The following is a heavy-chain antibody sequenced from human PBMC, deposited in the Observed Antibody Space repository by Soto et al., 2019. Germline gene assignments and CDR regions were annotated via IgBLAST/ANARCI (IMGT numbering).Heavy chain of an antibody. CDR3: ARDQGVAAAGITWFDP. D-gene: IGHD6-13*01. CDR1: GASMNSYH. V-gene: IGHV4-4*07. J-gene: IGHJ5*02. CDR2: LHSSGST. Sequence: SSETLSLTCTVSGASMNSYHWSWIRQPAGKGLEWIGHLHSSGSTNYNPSLKSRVTMSVDTSKNQFSLRLMSLTAADTAVYYCARDQGVAAAGITWFDPWGQGSLVT.